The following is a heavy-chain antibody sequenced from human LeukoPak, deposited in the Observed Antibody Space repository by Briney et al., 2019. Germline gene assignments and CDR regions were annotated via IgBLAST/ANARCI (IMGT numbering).Heavy chain of an antibody. D-gene: IGHD3-22*01. CDR3: ARDLNMGAYYYDSSGYYGFDY. CDR1: GYTFTGYY. CDR2: INPNSGGT. Sequence: GASVKVSCKASGYTFTGYYMHWVRQAPGQGLEWMGWINPNSGGTDYAQKFQGRVTMTRDTSISTAYMELSRLRSDDTAVYYCARDLNMGAYYYDSSGYYGFDYWGQGTLVTVSS. J-gene: IGHJ4*02. V-gene: IGHV1-2*02.